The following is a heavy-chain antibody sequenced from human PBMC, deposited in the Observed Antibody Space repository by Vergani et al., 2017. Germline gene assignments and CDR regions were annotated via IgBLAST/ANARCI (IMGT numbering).Heavy chain of an antibody. Sequence: VQLVESGGGLVQPGGSLRLSCAASGFTFSSYWMHWVRQAPGXGLVWVSRINSDGSSTSYADSVKGRFTISRDNAKNTLYLQMNSLRAEDTAVYYCARAMGCGGVPAATAYYYYGMDVWGQGTTVTVSS. V-gene: IGHV3-74*01. CDR2: INSDGSST. CDR1: GFTFSSYW. D-gene: IGHD2-2*01. J-gene: IGHJ6*02. CDR3: ARAMGCGGVPAATAYYYYGMDV.